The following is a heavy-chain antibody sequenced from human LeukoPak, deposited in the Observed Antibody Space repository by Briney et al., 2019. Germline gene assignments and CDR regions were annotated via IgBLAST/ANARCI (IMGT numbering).Heavy chain of an antibody. J-gene: IGHJ3*02. Sequence: SETLSLTCTVSGGSISSTSYYWDWIRQPPGKGLEWIGSIYYSGSTYYNPSLKSRVTISVDTSKNQFSLKLSSVTAADTAVYYCARAEYYGSGSPDAFDIWGQGTMVTVSS. D-gene: IGHD3-10*01. CDR3: ARAEYYGSGSPDAFDI. V-gene: IGHV4-39*07. CDR1: GGSISSTSYY. CDR2: IYYSGST.